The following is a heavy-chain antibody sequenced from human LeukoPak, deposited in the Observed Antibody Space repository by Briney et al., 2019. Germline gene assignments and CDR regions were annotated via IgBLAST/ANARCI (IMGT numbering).Heavy chain of an antibody. Sequence: GASVKVSCKASGYTFTGYYMHWVRQAPGQGLEWMGWINPNSGGTNYAQKFQGWVTMTRDTSISTAYMELSRLRSDDTAVYYCARTPRVRLGPEDYFDYWGQGTLVTVSS. CDR3: ARTPRVRLGPEDYFDY. D-gene: IGHD3-16*01. CDR1: GYTFTGYY. CDR2: INPNSGGT. J-gene: IGHJ4*02. V-gene: IGHV1-2*04.